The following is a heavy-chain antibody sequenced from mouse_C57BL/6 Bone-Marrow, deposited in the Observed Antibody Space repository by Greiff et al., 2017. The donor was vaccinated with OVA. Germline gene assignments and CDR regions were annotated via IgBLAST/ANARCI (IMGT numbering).Heavy chain of an antibody. V-gene: IGHV5-4*01. CDR2: ISDGGSYT. CDR1: GFTFSSYA. CDR3: AREEGYYWYFDV. J-gene: IGHJ1*03. D-gene: IGHD2-2*01. Sequence: VQLKESGGGLVKPGGSLKLSCAASGFTFSSYAMSWVRQTPEKRLEWVATISDGGSYTYYPDNVKGRFTISRDNAKNNLYLQMSHLKSEDTAMYYCAREEGYYWYFDVWGTGTTVTVSS.